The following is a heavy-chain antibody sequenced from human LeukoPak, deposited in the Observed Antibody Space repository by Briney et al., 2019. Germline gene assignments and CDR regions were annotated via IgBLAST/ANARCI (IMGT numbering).Heavy chain of an antibody. J-gene: IGHJ4*02. V-gene: IGHV3-64*01. Sequence: PGRSLRLSCAASGFTFSSYAMHWVRQTPGKGLEYVSGINSNGGTTQYANSVKGRFTISRDNSKHTLYLQMGSLRTEDMAVYYCARAPTVTAESAFGYWGQGTLVTVSS. CDR3: ARAPTVTAESAFGY. CDR2: INSNGGTT. CDR1: GFTFSSYA. D-gene: IGHD4-17*01.